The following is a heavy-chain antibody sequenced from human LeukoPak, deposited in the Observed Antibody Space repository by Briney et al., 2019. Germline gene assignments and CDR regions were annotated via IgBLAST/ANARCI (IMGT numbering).Heavy chain of an antibody. CDR3: ARDLDYYYYMDV. CDR2: IKEGGNEE. Sequence: PGGSLRLSCAASGFTFSSYAMSWVRQAPGKGLEWVANIKEGGNEEYYVDSVKGRFTISRDNAKKSLYLQMNSLRAEDTAVYYCARDLDYYYYMDVWGKGTTVTVSS. CDR1: GFTFSSYA. J-gene: IGHJ6*03. V-gene: IGHV3-7*01.